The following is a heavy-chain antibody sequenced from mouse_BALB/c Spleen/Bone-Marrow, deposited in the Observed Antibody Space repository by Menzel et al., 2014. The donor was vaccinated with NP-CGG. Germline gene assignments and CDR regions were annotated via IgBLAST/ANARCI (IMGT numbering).Heavy chain of an antibody. CDR1: GFTFTDYY. J-gene: IGHJ1*01. V-gene: IGHV7-3*02. D-gene: IGHD2-4*01. CDR2: IRNKAKGYTS. CDR3: ARDINYDIYWYFDV. Sequence: EVKLVESGGGLVQPGGSLRLSCATSGFTFTDYYMSWVRQPPGKALKWLGFIRNKAKGYTSENSASVKGRFTISRDNSQSILYLQMNTLRAEDSATYYCARDINYDIYWYFDVWDAGTTVTVSS.